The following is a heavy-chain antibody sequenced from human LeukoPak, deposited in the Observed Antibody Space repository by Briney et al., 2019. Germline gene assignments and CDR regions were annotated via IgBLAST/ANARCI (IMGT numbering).Heavy chain of an antibody. D-gene: IGHD6-19*01. CDR3: ARARVAVAGTLIGY. J-gene: IGHJ4*02. V-gene: IGHV1-2*06. CDR2: INPNSGGT. Sequence: ASVKVSCKASGYTFTGYYMHWVRQAPGQGLEWMGRINPNSGGTNYAQKFQGRVTMTRDTSISTAYMEPSRLRSDDTAVYYCARARVAVAGTLIGYWGQGTLVTVSS. CDR1: GYTFTGYY.